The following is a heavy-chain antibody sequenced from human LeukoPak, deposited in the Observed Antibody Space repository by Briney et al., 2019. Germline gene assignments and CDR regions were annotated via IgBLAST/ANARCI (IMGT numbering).Heavy chain of an antibody. V-gene: IGHV3-23*01. D-gene: IGHD3-10*01. CDR2: ISGSGGST. CDR1: GFTFSSYA. CDR3: AKDRGRGTDYYYYYGMDV. J-gene: IGHJ6*02. Sequence: GGSLRLSCAASGFTFSSYAMSWVCQAPGKGLEWVSAISGSGGSTYYADSVKGRFTISRDNSKNTLYLQMNSLRAEDTAVYYCAKDRGRGTDYYYYYGMDVWGQGTTVTVSS.